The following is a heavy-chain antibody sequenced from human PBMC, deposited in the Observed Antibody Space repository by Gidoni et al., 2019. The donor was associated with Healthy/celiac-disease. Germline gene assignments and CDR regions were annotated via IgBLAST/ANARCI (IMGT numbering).Heavy chain of an antibody. D-gene: IGHD3-10*01. CDR1: GGSISSGGYY. J-gene: IGHJ3*02. CDR2: IYYSGST. Sequence: QVQLQESGPGLAKPSQTLSLTCTVSGGSISSGGYYWSWIRQSPGKGLEWIGYIYYSGSTYYNPSLKSRGTISVDTSKNQFSLKLSSVTAADTAVYYCARYAPVGWFGENLEAFDIWGQGTMVTVSA. V-gene: IGHV4-31*03. CDR3: ARYAPVGWFGENLEAFDI.